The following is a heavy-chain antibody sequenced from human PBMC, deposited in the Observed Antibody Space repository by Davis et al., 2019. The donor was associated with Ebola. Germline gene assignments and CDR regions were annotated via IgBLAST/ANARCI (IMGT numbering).Heavy chain of an antibody. V-gene: IGHV3-23*01. CDR2: TTLSGGST. J-gene: IGHJ4*02. Sequence: GESLKISCAASGFTFDFYAMSWVRQAPGKGLEWVSATTLSGGSTYYADSVKGRFTISRDNSKNTLYLQMNSLRAEDTAVYYCAKSEFYGYYGDYDYWGQGTLVTVSS. CDR1: GFTFDFYA. D-gene: IGHD4-17*01. CDR3: AKSEFYGYYGDYDY.